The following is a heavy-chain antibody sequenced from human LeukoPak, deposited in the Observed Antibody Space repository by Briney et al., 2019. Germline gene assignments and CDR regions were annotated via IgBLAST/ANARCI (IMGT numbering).Heavy chain of an antibody. V-gene: IGHV4-39*07. CDR2: IYYSGST. D-gene: IGHD4-23*01. Sequence: SETLSLTCTVSGGSISSSSYYWGWIRQPPGKGLEWIGSIYYSGSTYYNPSLKSRVAISVDKSKNQFSLNLSSVTAADTAVYYCARVVRWGNYFDYWGQGTLVTVSS. CDR3: ARVVRWGNYFDY. CDR1: GGSISSSSYY. J-gene: IGHJ4*02.